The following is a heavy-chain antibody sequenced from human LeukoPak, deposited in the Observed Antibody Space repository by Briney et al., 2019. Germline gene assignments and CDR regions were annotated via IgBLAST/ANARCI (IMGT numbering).Heavy chain of an antibody. CDR2: IYYSGST. D-gene: IGHD6-19*01. CDR3: ARGHSSGWSYNWFDP. CDR1: GGSISSYY. V-gene: IGHV4-59*01. Sequence: PSETLSLTCTVSGGSISSYYWSWIRQPPGKGLEWIGYIYYSGSTNYNPSLKSRVTISVDTSKNQFSLKLSSVTAADTGVYYCARGHSSGWSYNWFDPWGQGTLVTVSS. J-gene: IGHJ5*02.